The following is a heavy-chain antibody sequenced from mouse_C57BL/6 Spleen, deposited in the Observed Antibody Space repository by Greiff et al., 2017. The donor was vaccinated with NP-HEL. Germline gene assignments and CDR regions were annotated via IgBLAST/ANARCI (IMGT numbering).Heavy chain of an antibody. CDR1: GYTFTSYD. Sequence: QVQLQQPGPELVKPGASVKLSCKASGYTFTSYDINWVKPRPGQGLEWIGWIYPRDGSTKYNEKFKGKATLTVYTSSSTAYMELHSLTSEDAAVYCCARHGYYYGGSYGFDYWGQGTTLTVSS. CDR2: IYPRDGST. D-gene: IGHD1-1*01. CDR3: ARHGYYYGGSYGFDY. J-gene: IGHJ2*01. V-gene: IGHV1-85*01.